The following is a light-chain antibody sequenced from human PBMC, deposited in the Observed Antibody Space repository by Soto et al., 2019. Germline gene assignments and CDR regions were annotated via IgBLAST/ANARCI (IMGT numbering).Light chain of an antibody. J-gene: IGLJ1*01. Sequence: QSVLTQPPSASGTPGQRVSISCSGSSSNIGSNAVHWYQQFPGTAPRLLIYRDSQRPSGVPDRFSGSKSGTSASLVISGLQSEDEADYYCNSYSSTSFYVFGTGTKVTVL. CDR3: NSYSSTSFYV. CDR2: RDS. V-gene: IGLV1-44*01. CDR1: SSNIGSNA.